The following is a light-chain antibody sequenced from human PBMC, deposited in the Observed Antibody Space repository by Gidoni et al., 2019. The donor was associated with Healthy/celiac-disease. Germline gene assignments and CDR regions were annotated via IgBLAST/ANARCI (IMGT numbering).Light chain of an antibody. V-gene: IGLV3-19*01. CDR1: SLRSYY. Sequence: SSELTQDPAVSVALGQTVRITCQGDSLRSYYASWYQQKPGQAPVLVIYGKNNRPSGIPDRFSGSSSGNTASLIITGAQAEDEADYYCNSRDSSGNHHVFGGGTKLTVL. J-gene: IGLJ2*01. CDR3: NSRDSSGNHHV. CDR2: GKN.